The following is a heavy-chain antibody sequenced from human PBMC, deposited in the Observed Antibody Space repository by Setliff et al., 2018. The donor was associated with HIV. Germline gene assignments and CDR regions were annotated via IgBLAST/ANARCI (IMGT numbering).Heavy chain of an antibody. CDR1: GYTFTDYF. J-gene: IGHJ4*02. V-gene: IGHV1-2*02. CDR2: ISPNNGDT. Sequence: ASVKVSCKASGYTFTDYFMHWVRQAPGQGLEWMGWISPNNGDTNIPQRFRGRVTMTRDTSINTAYMEMSGLRSDDTAVYYCARVSGGIQLWFGPYYFDYWGQGTLVTVSS. D-gene: IGHD5-18*01. CDR3: ARVSGGIQLWFGPYYFDY.